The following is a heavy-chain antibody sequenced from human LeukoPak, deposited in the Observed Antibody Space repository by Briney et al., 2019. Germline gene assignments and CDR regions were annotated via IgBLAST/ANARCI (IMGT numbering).Heavy chain of an antibody. V-gene: IGHV3-33*01. CDR3: AGDRGGDGINYYFDY. D-gene: IGHD5-24*01. Sequence: GGSLRLSCAASGFTFSSYDMHWVRQAPGKGLEWVAVIWYDGSNKYYADSVKGRFTISRDNSKNTLYLQVNSLRAEDTAVYYCAGDRGGDGINYYFDYWGQGTLVTVSS. CDR2: IWYDGSNK. CDR1: GFTFSSYD. J-gene: IGHJ4*02.